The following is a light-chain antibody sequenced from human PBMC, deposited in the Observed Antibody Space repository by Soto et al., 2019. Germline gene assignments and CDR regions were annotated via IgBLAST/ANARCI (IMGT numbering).Light chain of an antibody. Sequence: QSVLTQPASVSGSPGQSITISCTGTSSDVGGYNYVSWYQQHPGKAPKLMIYEVSNRPSGVSNRFSGSKSGNTASLAISGLQAEDEADYYCSSYTSSSTLGVFGTG. CDR2: EVS. CDR3: SSYTSSSTLGV. J-gene: IGLJ1*01. V-gene: IGLV2-14*01. CDR1: SSDVGGYNY.